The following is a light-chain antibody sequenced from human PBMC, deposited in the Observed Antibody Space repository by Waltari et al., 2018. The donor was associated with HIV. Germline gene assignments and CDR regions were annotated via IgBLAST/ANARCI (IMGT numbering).Light chain of an antibody. V-gene: IGKV3-11*01. J-gene: IGKJ4*01. CDR1: QNVSSS. CDR3: QQRSNWPLT. CDR2: SAS. Sequence: EIVLTQSPATLSFSPGERATVSCRASQNVSSSLAWYQQKPGQPPRLLIYSASNRASGIPARFSGSGSGADFTLIISSLEPEVFAIYYCQQRSNWPLTFGGGTKVDI.